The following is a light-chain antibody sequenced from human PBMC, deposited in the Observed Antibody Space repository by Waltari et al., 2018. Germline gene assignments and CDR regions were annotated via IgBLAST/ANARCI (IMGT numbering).Light chain of an antibody. V-gene: IGKV3-11*01. CDR2: DAS. J-gene: IGKJ1*01. CDR3: QQSFSSPWT. Sequence: EIVLTQSPATLSLSPGERATLSCRASQRVSTYLAWYQQKPGQAPRLLIYDASNRASGIPARFSGSGSGTDFTLTVSSLQPEDFTTYCCQQSFSSPWTFGPGTQV. CDR1: QRVSTY.